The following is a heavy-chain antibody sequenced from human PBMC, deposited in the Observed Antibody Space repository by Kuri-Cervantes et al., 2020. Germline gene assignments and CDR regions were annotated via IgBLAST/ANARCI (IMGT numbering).Heavy chain of an antibody. V-gene: IGHV3-74*01. J-gene: IGHJ4*02. Sequence: GESLKISCAASGFTFSSFAMHWVRQAPGKGLVWVSRISTDGNESIYADSVKGRFTMSRDNAKNTVHLQMNSLRAEDTAVYYCTRDSWLSLDYWGQGILVTVSS. CDR2: ISTDGNES. CDR1: GFTFSSFA. D-gene: IGHD5-24*01. CDR3: TRDSWLSLDY.